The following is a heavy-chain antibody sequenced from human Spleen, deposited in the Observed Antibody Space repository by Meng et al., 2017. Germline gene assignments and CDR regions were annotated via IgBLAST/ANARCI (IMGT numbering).Heavy chain of an antibody. CDR3: ARDENISLGKLFGDY. CDR2: INPDTGDT. J-gene: IGHJ4*02. Sequence: ASVKVSCKPSGYTFTAYYIHWVRQAPGQGLEWMGHINPDTGDTLYAQKFQGRVSMTGDTSISTAYAELSGLRSDDTAVYYCARDENISLGKLFGDYWGQGTLVTVSS. CDR1: GYTFTAYY. V-gene: IGHV1-2*06. D-gene: IGHD2-21*01.